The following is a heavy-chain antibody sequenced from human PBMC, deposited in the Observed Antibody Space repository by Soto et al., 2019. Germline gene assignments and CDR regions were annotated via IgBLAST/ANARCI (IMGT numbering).Heavy chain of an antibody. V-gene: IGHV3-11*01. Sequence: PGGSLRLSCAVSGLTFSNYYMAWIRQAPGKGLEWVSYISTSGTSTFYADSVKDRFTISRDNAENSLFLQMDSLRVEDTAVYFCARDGVLFRAGFDSWGQGTLVTVAS. CDR1: GLTFSNYY. CDR3: ARDGVLFRAGFDS. D-gene: IGHD3-16*01. CDR2: ISTSGTST. J-gene: IGHJ4*02.